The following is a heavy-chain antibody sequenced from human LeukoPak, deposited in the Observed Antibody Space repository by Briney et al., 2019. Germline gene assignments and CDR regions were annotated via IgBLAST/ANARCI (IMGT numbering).Heavy chain of an antibody. Sequence: GESLKISCKGSGYGFTSYWIGWVRPMPGKGLGWMGIIYPGDSDTRYSPSFQGQVTISADKSISTAYLQWSSLKASDTAMYYCARLVYSSGWVFDYWGQGTLVTVSS. D-gene: IGHD6-19*01. CDR2: IYPGDSDT. V-gene: IGHV5-51*01. J-gene: IGHJ4*02. CDR3: ARLVYSSGWVFDY. CDR1: GYGFTSYW.